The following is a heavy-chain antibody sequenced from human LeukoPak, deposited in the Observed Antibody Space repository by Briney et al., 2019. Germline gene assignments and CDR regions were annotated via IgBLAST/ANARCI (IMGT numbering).Heavy chain of an antibody. Sequence: PGGSLRLSCAASGFTFSSYAMSWVRQAPGKGLEWVSAISGSGGSTYYADSVKGRFTISRDNSKNTLYLQMNSLRAEDTAVYYCASWYSSSWYRGYYFDYWGQGTLVTVSS. CDR1: GFTFSSYA. D-gene: IGHD6-13*01. V-gene: IGHV3-23*01. CDR2: ISGSGGST. CDR3: ASWYSSSWYRGYYFDY. J-gene: IGHJ4*02.